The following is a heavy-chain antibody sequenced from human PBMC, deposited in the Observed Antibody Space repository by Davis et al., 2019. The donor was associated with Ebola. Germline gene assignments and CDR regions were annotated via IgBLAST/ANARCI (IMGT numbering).Heavy chain of an antibody. CDR3: AREPPRPYCSGGSCYSGGMDV. V-gene: IGHV1-18*04. D-gene: IGHD2-15*01. J-gene: IGHJ6*02. CDR2: ISAYNGNT. Sequence: ASVKVSCKASGYTFTSYGISWVRQAPGQGLEWMGWISAYNGNTNYAQKLQGRVTMTTDTSTSTAYMELRSLRSDDTAVYYCAREPPRPYCSGGSCYSGGMDVWGQGTTVTVSS. CDR1: GYTFTSYG.